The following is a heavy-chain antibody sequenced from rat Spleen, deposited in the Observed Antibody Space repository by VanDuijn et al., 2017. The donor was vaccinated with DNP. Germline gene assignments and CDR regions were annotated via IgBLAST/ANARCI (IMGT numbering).Heavy chain of an antibody. J-gene: IGHJ1*01. CDR2: ISPGGGNT. D-gene: IGHD5-1*01. V-gene: IGHV5-25*01. CDR3: ARGSGTYYWYFDF. Sequence: EVQLVESGGGLVQPGRSLKLSCAASGFTFSDYYMAWVRQAPTKGLEWVAAISPGGGNTYYRDSVKGRFTISRDDAKNTLYLQMNSLRSEDTATYYCARGSGTYYWYFDFWGPGTMVTVSS. CDR1: GFTFSDYY.